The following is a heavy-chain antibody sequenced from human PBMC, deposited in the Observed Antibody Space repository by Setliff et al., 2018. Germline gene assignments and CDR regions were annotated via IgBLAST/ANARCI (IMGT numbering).Heavy chain of an antibody. Sequence: TLSLTCTVSGGSLRGNAIFWGWIRQPPGKGLEWIGSIYYTGDPYYSPSLKSRVTMSVDTSRNQLSLKLTSVTAADTAVYYCARHVGSRSRGYNYYYYYMDVWGKGTTVTVSS. CDR1: GGSLRGNAIF. D-gene: IGHD3-10*01. V-gene: IGHV4-39*01. J-gene: IGHJ6*03. CDR3: ARHVGSRSRGYNYYYYYMDV. CDR2: IYYTGDP.